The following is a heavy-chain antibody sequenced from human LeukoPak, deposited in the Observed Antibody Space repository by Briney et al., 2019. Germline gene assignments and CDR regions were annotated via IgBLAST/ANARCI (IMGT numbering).Heavy chain of an antibody. CDR2: FNPNSGGT. CDR3: ARDHDSSGYYLIFDY. V-gene: IGHV1-2*02. Sequence: GASVRVCCKASGYTFTGYFMHWGRQSAGQGRGGLGWFNPNSGGTDYEEKCHGRVTVTRDTAISTSSLELCRRRSDDTAVYYCARDHDSSGYYLIFDYWGQGTLVTVSS. D-gene: IGHD3-22*01. CDR1: GYTFTGYF. J-gene: IGHJ4*02.